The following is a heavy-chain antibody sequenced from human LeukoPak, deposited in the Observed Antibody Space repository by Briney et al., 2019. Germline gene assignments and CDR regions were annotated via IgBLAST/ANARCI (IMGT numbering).Heavy chain of an antibody. CDR2: IWYDGSNK. J-gene: IGHJ3*02. CDR3: AREASDAFDI. Sequence: GGSLRLSCAASGFTFSSYDMHWVRQAPGKGLEWVALIWYDGSNKNYADSVKGRFTISRDNSKNTLFLQMDSLRAEDTAVYYCAREASDAFDIWGQGTMVTVSS. CDR1: GFTFSSYD. V-gene: IGHV3-33*01.